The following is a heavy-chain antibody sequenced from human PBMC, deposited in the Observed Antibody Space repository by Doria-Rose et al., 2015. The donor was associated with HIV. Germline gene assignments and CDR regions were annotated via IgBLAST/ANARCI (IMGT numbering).Heavy chain of an antibody. J-gene: IGHJ4*02. CDR3: ARGSGSYNFDY. D-gene: IGHD1-26*01. V-gene: IGHV4-31*02. CDR2: IYYSGST. Sequence: HPGKGLEWIGYIYYSGSTYYNPSLKSRVTISVDTSKNQFSLKLSSVTAADTAVYYCARGSGSYNFDYWGQGTLVTVSS.